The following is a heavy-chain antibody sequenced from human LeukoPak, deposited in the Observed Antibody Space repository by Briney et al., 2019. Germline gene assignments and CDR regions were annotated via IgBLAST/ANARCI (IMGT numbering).Heavy chain of an antibody. CDR1: GGTFSSYA. CDR2: IIPIFGTA. Sequence: ASVKVSCKASGGTFSSYAISWVRQAPGQGLEWMGGIIPIFGTANYAQKFQGRVTITTDESTSTAYMELSSLRSEDTAVYYCARVVSGSGSYYNSYYYYYMDVWGKGTTVTVSS. D-gene: IGHD3-10*01. CDR3: ARVVSGSGSYYNSYYYYYMDV. V-gene: IGHV1-69*05. J-gene: IGHJ6*03.